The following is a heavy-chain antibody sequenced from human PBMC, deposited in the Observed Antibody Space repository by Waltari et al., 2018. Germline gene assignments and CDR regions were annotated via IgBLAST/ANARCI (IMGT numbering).Heavy chain of an antibody. V-gene: IGHV4-34*01. CDR3: ARGKYEDAEQFDY. CDR1: GGSFSPYY. J-gene: IGHJ4*02. CDR2: ISHSGST. Sequence: QVQLHQWGAGLLKPSETLSLTCAVPGGSFSPYYWSWIRQVPGKGLGGLGEISHSGSTNSNPSLKSRVTISLDTSENQCSLRLNSVTAADTATYYCARGKYEDAEQFDYWGQGGLVTVSS. D-gene: IGHD2-15*01.